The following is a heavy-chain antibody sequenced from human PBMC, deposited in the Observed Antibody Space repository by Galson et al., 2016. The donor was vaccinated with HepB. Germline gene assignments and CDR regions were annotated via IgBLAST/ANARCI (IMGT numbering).Heavy chain of an antibody. CDR2: IHNSGTT. V-gene: IGHV4-39*02. CDR3: ARPIRGYNFGPVDS. D-gene: IGHD5-18*01. Sequence: ETLSLTCTVSGDSITSSHFYWGWIRQPPGRGLEWIGTIHNSGTTYYNPSLASRVSISVDTSKNHFSLKLTSVTAADTALYYCARPIRGYNFGPVDSWGQGILVTVSS. CDR1: GDSITSSHFY. J-gene: IGHJ4*02.